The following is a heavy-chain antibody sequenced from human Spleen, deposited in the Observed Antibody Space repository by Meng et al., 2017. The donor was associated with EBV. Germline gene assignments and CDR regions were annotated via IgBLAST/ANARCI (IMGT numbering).Heavy chain of an antibody. CDR2: IPSDASHNK. J-gene: IGHJ5*02. D-gene: IGHD1-14*01. Sequence: GQVVGTGGGGVPHGRSLRLSCAASGFIFSGFGFHWVRQAPGKGPEWVAIIPSDASHNKYYADSVKGRYTISRDNSKNTLYLQMNSLKIEDTAVYYCAKDLSGRFDPWGQGTLVTVSS. CDR3: AKDLSGRFDP. CDR1: GFIFSGFG. V-gene: IGHV3-30*18.